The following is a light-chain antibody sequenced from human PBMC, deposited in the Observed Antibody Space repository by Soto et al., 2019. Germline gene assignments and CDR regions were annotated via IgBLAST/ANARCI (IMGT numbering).Light chain of an antibody. Sequence: EIVMTQSPATLSVSPGERTTLSCRASQRVSSNLAWYQQKPGQAPRLLIYGASTRATGIPARFSGSGSGTEFTLTLSSLQSEDFAVYYCHQYNNWPPYTFGQGTKLEIK. J-gene: IGKJ2*01. V-gene: IGKV3-15*01. CDR2: GAS. CDR3: HQYNNWPPYT. CDR1: QRVSSN.